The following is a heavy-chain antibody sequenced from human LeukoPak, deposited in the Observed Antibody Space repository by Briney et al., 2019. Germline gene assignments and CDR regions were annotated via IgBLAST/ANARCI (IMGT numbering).Heavy chain of an antibody. Sequence: ASVKVSCKSSGGIFTRYALSWVRQATGQGLEWMGWMNPNSGNTGYAQKFQGRVTMTRNTSISTAYMELSSLRSEDTAVYYCARVSGDGMDVWGQGTTVTVSS. D-gene: IGHD3-10*01. J-gene: IGHJ6*02. CDR3: ARVSGDGMDV. CDR2: MNPNSGNT. CDR1: GGIFTRYA. V-gene: IGHV1-8*01.